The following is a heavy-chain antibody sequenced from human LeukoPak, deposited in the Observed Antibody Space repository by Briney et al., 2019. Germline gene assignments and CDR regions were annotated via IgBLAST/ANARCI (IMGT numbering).Heavy chain of an antibody. CDR3: TTDPQSRGGSWYWTSYYYMDV. V-gene: IGHV3-15*01. J-gene: IGHJ6*03. Sequence: GGSLRLSCAASGFTFSNAWMSWVRQAPGKGLEWVGRIKSKTDGGTTDYAAPVKGRFTISRDDSKNTLYLQMNSLKTEDTAVYYCTTDPQSRGGSWYWTSYYYMDVWGKGTTVTISS. CDR2: IKSKTDGGTT. D-gene: IGHD6-13*01. CDR1: GFTFSNAW.